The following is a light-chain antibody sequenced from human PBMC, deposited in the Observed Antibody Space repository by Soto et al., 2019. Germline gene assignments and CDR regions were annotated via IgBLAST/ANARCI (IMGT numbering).Light chain of an antibody. CDR3: QQYNNWPPVT. J-gene: IGKJ4*01. CDR2: GAS. CDR1: QSIGDN. Sequence: EIVMTQSPATLSVSPGERATLSCRASQSIGDNLAWYQQKPGQAPRLLIYGASTRSAGIPARFSGSGSGTEFTLTISRLQSEDFAVYSCQQYNNWPPVTIGGGTKVAIK. V-gene: IGKV3-15*01.